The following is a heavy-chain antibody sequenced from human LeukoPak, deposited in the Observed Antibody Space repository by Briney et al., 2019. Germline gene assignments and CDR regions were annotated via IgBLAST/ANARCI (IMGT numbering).Heavy chain of an antibody. CDR2: ISGYNGNT. CDR3: ARVFDFGDNGDDAFDT. CDR1: GYRFNAYG. D-gene: IGHD4-17*01. J-gene: IGHJ3*02. V-gene: IGHV1-18*01. Sequence: GASVKVSCKTSGYRFNAYGISWVRQAPGRGLEWMGWISGYNGNTNYGEKVQGRLTMTLDTSTTTAYMELSGLRPDDTAVYYCARVFDFGDNGDDAFDTWGQGTLVTASS.